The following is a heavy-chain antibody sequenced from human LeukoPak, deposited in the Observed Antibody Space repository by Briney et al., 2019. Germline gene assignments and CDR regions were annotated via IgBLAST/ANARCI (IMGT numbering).Heavy chain of an antibody. V-gene: IGHV3-23*01. CDR2: ISGSGGST. CDR1: GFTFSSYA. Sequence: PGGSLRLSCAASGFTFSSYAMSWVRQAPGKGLEWVSAISGSGGSTYYADSVKGRFTISRDNSKNTLYLQMNSLRAEDTAVYYCAKDSSKEFTIFDHLYDYWGQGTLVTVSS. CDR3: AKDSSKEFTIFDHLYDY. D-gene: IGHD3-3*01. J-gene: IGHJ4*02.